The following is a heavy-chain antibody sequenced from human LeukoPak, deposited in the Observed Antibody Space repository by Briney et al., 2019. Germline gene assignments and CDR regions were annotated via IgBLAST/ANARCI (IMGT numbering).Heavy chain of an antibody. CDR2: IYSSGST. CDR1: GGSISSYY. CDR3: ARHLTTNPNYYYGMDV. V-gene: IGHV4-59*08. D-gene: IGHD4-11*01. Sequence: KPSETLSLTCTVSGGSISSYYWSWIRQPPGKGLEWIGYIYSSGSTNYNPSLKSRVTISVDTSKNQFSLKLSSVTAADTAVYYCARHLTTNPNYYYGMDVWGQGTTVTVSS. J-gene: IGHJ6*02.